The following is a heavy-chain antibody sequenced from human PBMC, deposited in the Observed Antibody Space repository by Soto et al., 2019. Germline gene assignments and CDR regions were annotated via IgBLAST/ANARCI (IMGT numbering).Heavy chain of an antibody. Sequence: EVQLVDSGGGLVQPGGSLRLSCEASGFTFRNYDMHWVRQGTGKVLEWVSGISAAVDPDYADSVAGRFTISRENAQNSFYLQMNSLRVGDAAVYYYARSDRDFYGMDVWGQGTTVIVSS. CDR2: ISAAVDP. V-gene: IGHV3-13*05. CDR1: GFTFRNYD. J-gene: IGHJ6*02. CDR3: ARSDRDFYGMDV.